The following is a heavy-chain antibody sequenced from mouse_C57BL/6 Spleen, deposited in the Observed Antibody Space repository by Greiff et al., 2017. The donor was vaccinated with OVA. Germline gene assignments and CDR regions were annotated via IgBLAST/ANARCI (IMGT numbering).Heavy chain of an antibody. V-gene: IGHV1-50*01. CDR3: SYSNMYY. CDR2: IDPSDSYT. D-gene: IGHD2-5*01. J-gene: IGHJ2*01. Sequence: QVQLQQPGAELVKPGASVKLSCKASGYTFTSYWLQWVKQRPGQGLEWIGEIDPSDSYTNYNQKFKGKATLTIDTSSSTAYMQHSSLTSEDSAVYYCSYSNMYYWGQGTTLTVSS. CDR1: GYTFTSYW.